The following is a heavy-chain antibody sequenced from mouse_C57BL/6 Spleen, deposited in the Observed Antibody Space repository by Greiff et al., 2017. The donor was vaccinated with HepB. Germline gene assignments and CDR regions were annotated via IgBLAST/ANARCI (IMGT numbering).Heavy chain of an antibody. J-gene: IGHJ4*01. CDR1: GYSITSGYY. Sequence: DVKLQESGPGLVKPSQSLSLTCSVTGYSITSGYYWNWIRQFPGNKLEWMGYISYDGSNNYNPSLKNRISITRDTSKNQFFLKLNSVTTEDTATYYCAREGHGDAMDYWGQGTSVTVSS. CDR2: ISYDGSN. CDR3: AREGHGDAMDY. D-gene: IGHD3-1*01. V-gene: IGHV3-6*01.